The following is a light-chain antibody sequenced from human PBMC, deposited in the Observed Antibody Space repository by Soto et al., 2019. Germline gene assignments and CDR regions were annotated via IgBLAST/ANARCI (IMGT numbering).Light chain of an antibody. V-gene: IGKV3-20*01. Sequence: EIVLTQSPGNLSLSAGERATLSCRASQSVSSSYLAWYQQKPGQATRLLIYGVSSRAAGITDRFSGSGSGTDFTLTINRLEPEDFAVYYCQQYHNTPITVGQVTRLEIK. CDR1: QSVSSSY. CDR3: QQYHNTPIT. J-gene: IGKJ5*01. CDR2: GVS.